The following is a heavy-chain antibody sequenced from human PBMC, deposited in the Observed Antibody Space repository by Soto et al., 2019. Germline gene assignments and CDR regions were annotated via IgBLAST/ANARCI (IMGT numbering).Heavy chain of an antibody. D-gene: IGHD1-26*01. V-gene: IGHV4-4*07. CDR1: GGSIRSYY. Sequence: QVQLQESGPGLVKPSETLSLTCNVSGGSIRSYYWSWIRQPAGKALEWIGRIYTSGTTNYNPSLKSRATILIDTSKNQFSLKLSSVTAADTAVYYCAREGASGFGMDVWGQETTVTVSS. CDR2: IYTSGTT. CDR3: AREGASGFGMDV. J-gene: IGHJ6*02.